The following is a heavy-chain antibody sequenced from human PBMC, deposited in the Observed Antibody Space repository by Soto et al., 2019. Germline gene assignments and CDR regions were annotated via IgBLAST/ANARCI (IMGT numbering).Heavy chain of an antibody. CDR2: INPNSGGT. CDR1: GYTFTGYY. J-gene: IGHJ4*02. CDR3: ARGPRRFDY. V-gene: IGHV1-2*02. Sequence: ASVKVSCKASGYTFTGYYLHWVRQAPGQGLAWMGWINPNSGGTHYAQKFQGRLTMTRDTSISTAYMELSRLTSDDTAVYYCARGPRRFDYWGQGTLVTVSS.